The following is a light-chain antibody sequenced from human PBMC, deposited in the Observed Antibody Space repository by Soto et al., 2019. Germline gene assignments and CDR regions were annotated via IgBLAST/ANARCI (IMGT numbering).Light chain of an antibody. V-gene: IGKV1-5*03. CDR2: KAS. CDR3: QQSFSNPRT. J-gene: IGKJ4*01. Sequence: DIQMTQSPSTLSGSVGDRFTITCRASQTISSWLAWYQQKPGKAPKLLIYKASSLESGVPSRFSGSGSGTEFTLTISSLQPEDFATYYCQQSFSNPRTFGGGTKVDIK. CDR1: QTISSW.